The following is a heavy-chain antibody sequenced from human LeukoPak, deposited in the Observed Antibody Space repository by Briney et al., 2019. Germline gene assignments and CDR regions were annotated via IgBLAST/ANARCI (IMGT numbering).Heavy chain of an antibody. CDR3: ASVAGYGDYIFDY. Sequence: PSETLSLTCTVSGGSISSYYWSWIRQPPGKGLEWIGYIYYSGTTNYNPSLKSRVTISVDRSKNQFSLKLSSVTAADTAVYYCASVAGYGDYIFDYWGQGTLVXXXS. V-gene: IGHV4-59*12. CDR2: IYYSGTT. CDR1: GGSISSYY. D-gene: IGHD4-17*01. J-gene: IGHJ4*02.